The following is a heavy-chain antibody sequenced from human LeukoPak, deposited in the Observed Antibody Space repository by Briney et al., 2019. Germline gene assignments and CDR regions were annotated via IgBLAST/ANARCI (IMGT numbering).Heavy chain of an antibody. CDR1: GFSFSDHP. D-gene: IGHD5/OR15-5a*01. J-gene: IGHJ4*02. V-gene: IGHV3-30*04. CDR2: IGSDGTKK. CDR3: ARQMTSTMLFDS. Sequence: GKSLSLTCVVSGFSFSDHPFHWVRQSPAKGLEWVALIGSDGTKKYYKDSVQGRLTISSENSKNTLFLQMKTLIADDTAVYFCARQMTSTMLFDSWRQGTLVSVP.